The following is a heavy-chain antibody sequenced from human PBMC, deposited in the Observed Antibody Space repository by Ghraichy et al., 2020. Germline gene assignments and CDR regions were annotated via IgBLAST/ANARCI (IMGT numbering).Heavy chain of an antibody. CDR2: IYYSGST. V-gene: IGHV4-39*01. Sequence: SETLSLTCTVSGGSISSSSYYWGWIRQPPGKGLGWIGSIYYSGSTYYNPSLKSRVTISVDTSKNQFSLKLSSVTAADTAVYYCARREGDSSGWYAHFDYWGQGTLVTVSS. CDR3: ARREGDSSGWYAHFDY. J-gene: IGHJ4*02. D-gene: IGHD6-19*01. CDR1: GGSISSSSYY.